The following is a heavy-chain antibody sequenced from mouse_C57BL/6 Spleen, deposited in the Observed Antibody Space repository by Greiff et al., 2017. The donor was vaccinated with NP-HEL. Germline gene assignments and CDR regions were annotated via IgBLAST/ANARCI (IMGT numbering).Heavy chain of an antibody. CDR1: GYTFTDYE. Sequence: VQLQQSGAELVRPGASVTLSCKASGYTFTDYEMHWVKQTPVHGLEWIGAIDPETGGTAYNQKFKGKAILTADKSSSTAYMELRSLTSEDSAVYYCTRVYYGYDGTPPFAYWGQGTLVTVSA. V-gene: IGHV1-15*01. D-gene: IGHD2-2*01. CDR3: TRVYYGYDGTPPFAY. CDR2: IDPETGGT. J-gene: IGHJ3*01.